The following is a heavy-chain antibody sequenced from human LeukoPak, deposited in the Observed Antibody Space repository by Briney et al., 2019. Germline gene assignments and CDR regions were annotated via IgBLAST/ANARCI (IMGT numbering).Heavy chain of an antibody. CDR1: GFTVSSNY. D-gene: IGHD1-1*01. Sequence: GGSLRLSCAASGFTVSSNYMSWVRQAPGKGLEWASVIYSGGSTYYADSVKGRFTISRDNSKNMLYLQMNSLRAEDTAVYYCARETPGYYYYYMDVWGKGTTVTVSS. CDR2: IYSGGST. CDR3: ARETPGYYYYYMDV. J-gene: IGHJ6*03. V-gene: IGHV3-66*02.